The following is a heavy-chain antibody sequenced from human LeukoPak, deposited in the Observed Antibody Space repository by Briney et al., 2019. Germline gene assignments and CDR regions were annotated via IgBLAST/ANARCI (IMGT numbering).Heavy chain of an antibody. CDR1: GFTFSSYG. J-gene: IGHJ4*02. CDR3: AKDLRGCSSTSCYEGTN. Sequence: PGGSLRLSCAASGFTFSSYGMHWVRQAPGKGLEWVAVISYDGSNKYYADSVKGRFTISRDNSENTLYLQMNSLRAEDTAVYYCAKDLRGCSSTSCYEGTNWGQGTLVTVSS. CDR2: ISYDGSNK. D-gene: IGHD2-2*01. V-gene: IGHV3-30*18.